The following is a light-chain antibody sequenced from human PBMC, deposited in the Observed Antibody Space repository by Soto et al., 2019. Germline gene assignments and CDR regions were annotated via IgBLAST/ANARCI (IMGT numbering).Light chain of an antibody. CDR2: DAS. V-gene: IGKV3-11*01. CDR1: QSVSKY. CDR3: QQRSNWPQIT. J-gene: IGKJ4*01. Sequence: EIVLTQSPATLSLSPGERATLSCRASQSVSKYLAWYQQKPGQAPRLLIHDASNRATGIPARFSGSGSGTDFTLTISSLEPEDFVVYYCQQRSNWPQITFGGGTKVDIK.